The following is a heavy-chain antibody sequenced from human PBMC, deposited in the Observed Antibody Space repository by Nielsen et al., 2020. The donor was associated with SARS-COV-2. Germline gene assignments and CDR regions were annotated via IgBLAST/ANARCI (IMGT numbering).Heavy chain of an antibody. D-gene: IGHD3-3*01. CDR2: IIPILGIA. J-gene: IGHJ3*02. Sequence: WVRQAPGQGLEWMGRIIPILGIANYAQKFQGRVTITADKSTSTAYMELSSLRSEDTAVYYCARDPVTIFGVVISRGNAFDIWGQGTMVTVSS. CDR3: ARDPVTIFGVVISRGNAFDI. V-gene: IGHV1-69*04.